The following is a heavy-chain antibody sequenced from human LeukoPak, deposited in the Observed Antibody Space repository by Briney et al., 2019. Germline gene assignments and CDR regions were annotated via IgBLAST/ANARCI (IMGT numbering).Heavy chain of an antibody. V-gene: IGHV3-30*04. D-gene: IGHD3-22*01. CDR3: ARDSSGYLLL. CDR2: ISYDGSNK. J-gene: IGHJ4*02. Sequence: GGSLRLSCAASGFTFSSYAMHWVRQAPGKGLEWVAVISYDGSNKYYADSVKGRFTISRDNAKNSLYLQMNSLRAEDTAVYYCARDSSGYLLLWGQGTLVTVSS. CDR1: GFTFSSYA.